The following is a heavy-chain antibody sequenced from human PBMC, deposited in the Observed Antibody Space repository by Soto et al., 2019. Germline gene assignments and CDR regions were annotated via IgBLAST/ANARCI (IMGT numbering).Heavy chain of an antibody. CDR1: GFTFSSYG. CDR2: ISYDGSNK. CDR3: AKDLGDYYDSSGSNAFDI. V-gene: IGHV3-30*18. D-gene: IGHD3-22*01. Sequence: GGSLRLSCAASGFTFSSYGMHWVRQAPGKGLEWVAVISYDGSNKYYADSVKGRFTISRDNSKNTLYLQMNSLRAEDTAVYYCAKDLGDYYDSSGSNAFDIWRQGTMVTVSS. J-gene: IGHJ3*02.